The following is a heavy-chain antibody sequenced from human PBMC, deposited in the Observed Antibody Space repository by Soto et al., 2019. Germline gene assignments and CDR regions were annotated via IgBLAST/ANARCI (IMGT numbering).Heavy chain of an antibody. CDR1: GFSFENYG. CDR3: AKEYGSTWIDH. V-gene: IGHV3-33*06. J-gene: IGHJ4*02. CDR2: IWYDGSLQ. D-gene: IGHD6-13*01. Sequence: QVQMVESGGGVVQPGRSLRLSCAASGFSFENYGMHWVRQAPGRGLEWVAIIWYDGSLQYYAAAVKGRFTISRDNSKNTLYLEMNSLRAEDTAVYYCAKEYGSTWIDHWGQGTLVTVSS.